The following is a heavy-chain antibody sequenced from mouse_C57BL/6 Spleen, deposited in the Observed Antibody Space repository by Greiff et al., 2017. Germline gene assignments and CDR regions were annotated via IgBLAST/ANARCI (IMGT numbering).Heavy chain of an antibody. Sequence: VQLQHSGAELVRPGASVTLSCKASGYTFTDYEMHWVKQTPVHGLEWIGAIDPETGGTAYNQKFKGKAILTADKSSSTAYMELRSLTSEDSAVYYCTRGDYGSPFAYWGQGTLVTVSA. CDR2: IDPETGGT. V-gene: IGHV1-15*01. D-gene: IGHD1-1*01. J-gene: IGHJ3*01. CDR1: GYTFTDYE. CDR3: TRGDYGSPFAY.